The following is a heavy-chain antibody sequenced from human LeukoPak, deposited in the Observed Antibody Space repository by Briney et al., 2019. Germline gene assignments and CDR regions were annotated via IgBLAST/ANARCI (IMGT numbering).Heavy chain of an antibody. CDR1: GFTFHHYA. V-gene: IGHV3-9*01. D-gene: IGHD5-12*01. Sequence: PGGSLRLSCAASGFTFHHYAIHWVRQVPGKGLEWVSGISWNSASIGYADSVKGRFTISRDNAKNSVYLQMNSLRAVDTAFYYCAKDKAPLYSGYDWDLDFWGQGTLVTVSS. CDR3: AKDKAPLYSGYDWDLDF. J-gene: IGHJ4*02. CDR2: ISWNSASI.